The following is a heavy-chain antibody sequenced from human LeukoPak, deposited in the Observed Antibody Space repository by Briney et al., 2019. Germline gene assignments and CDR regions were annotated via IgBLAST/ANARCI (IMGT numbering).Heavy chain of an antibody. CDR1: GFTFSDYY. V-gene: IGHV3-11*03. CDR2: ISSSSSYT. Sequence: PGGSLRLSCAASGFTFSDYYMSWIRQAPGKGLEWVSYISSSSSYTNYADSVKGRFTISRDNAKNSLYLQMNSLRAEDTAVYYCARYGSGSSYHDYWGQGTLVTVSS. D-gene: IGHD3-10*01. J-gene: IGHJ4*02. CDR3: ARYGSGSSYHDY.